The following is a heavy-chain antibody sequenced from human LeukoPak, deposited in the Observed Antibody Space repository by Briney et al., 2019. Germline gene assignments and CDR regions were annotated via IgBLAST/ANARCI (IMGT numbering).Heavy chain of an antibody. CDR2: IYWDDDK. D-gene: IGHD4-23*01. CDR3: AHRRATTVASRVYYFDY. J-gene: IGHJ4*02. Sequence: SGPTLVKPTQTLTLTCTFSGFSLTTSGVGVGWIRQPPGKALEWLALIYWDDDKRYSPSLKSRLTITKDTSKNQVVLTMTNMDPVDTATYYCAHRRATTVASRVYYFDYWGQGTLVTVSS. CDR1: GFSLTTSGVG. V-gene: IGHV2-5*02.